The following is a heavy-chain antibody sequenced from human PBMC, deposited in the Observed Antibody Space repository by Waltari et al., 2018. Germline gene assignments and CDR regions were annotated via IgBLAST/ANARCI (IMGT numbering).Heavy chain of an antibody. CDR2: IDYSGTIT. D-gene: IGHD2-21*02. J-gene: IGHJ4*02. CDR3: ARRGCFVGNCYSGVDF. CDR1: GGSLSGYY. Sequence: QVQLQQWGAGLLKPSETLSLTCGVFGGSLSGYYWTWIRQPPGKGLGWIGQIDYSGTITNHNPSLKSLVTISIDRSKNQLSLRLTSVTAADTAVYYCARRGCFVGNCYSGVDFWGPGTVVTVSS. V-gene: IGHV4-34*01.